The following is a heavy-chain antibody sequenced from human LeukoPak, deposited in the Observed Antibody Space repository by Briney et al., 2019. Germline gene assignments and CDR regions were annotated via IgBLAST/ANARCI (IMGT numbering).Heavy chain of an antibody. Sequence: RASVKVSCKASGYTFTGYYMHWVRQAPGQGLEWMGWINPNSGGTNYAQKFQGRVTMTRDTSISTAYMEVSRLRSDDTAVYYCARDSRYYYGSGTRYYFDYWGQGTLVTVSS. CDR3: ARDSRYYYGSGTRYYFDY. V-gene: IGHV1-2*02. CDR2: INPNSGGT. D-gene: IGHD3-10*01. CDR1: GYTFTGYY. J-gene: IGHJ4*02.